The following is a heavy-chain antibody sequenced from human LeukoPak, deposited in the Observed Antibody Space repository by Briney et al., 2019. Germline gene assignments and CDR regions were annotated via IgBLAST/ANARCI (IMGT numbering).Heavy chain of an antibody. CDR1: GYTFSSYA. V-gene: IGHV1-69*06. D-gene: IGHD6-13*01. CDR2: IIPIFGTA. J-gene: IGHJ6*03. Sequence: SVKVSCKASGYTFSSYAISWVRQAPGQGLEWMGGIIPIFGTANYAQKFQGRVTITADKSTSTAYMELSSLRSEDTAVYYCARTSWYGAYYYYHMDVWGKGTTVTVSS. CDR3: ARTSWYGAYYYYHMDV.